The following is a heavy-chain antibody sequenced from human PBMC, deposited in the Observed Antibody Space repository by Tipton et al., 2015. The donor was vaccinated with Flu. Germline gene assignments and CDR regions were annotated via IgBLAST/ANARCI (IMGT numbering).Heavy chain of an antibody. D-gene: IGHD2-15*01. V-gene: IGHV3-48*03. CDR1: EFTFSDYE. CDR2: ISASGSGGIK. J-gene: IGHJ3*01. CDR3: ARQGYCYSGGCFSGGNAFDV. Sequence: SLRLSCSASEFTFSDYEMNWVRQSPGKGLEWVAYISASGSGGIKYYGNSVKGRFSISRDNAKNSVFLQMNSLTAADTTLYYCARQGYCYSGGCFSGGNAFDVWAQGSLVSVSS.